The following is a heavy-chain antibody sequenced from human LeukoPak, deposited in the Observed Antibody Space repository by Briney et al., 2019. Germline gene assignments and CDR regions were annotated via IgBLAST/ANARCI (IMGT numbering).Heavy chain of an antibody. D-gene: IGHD2-8*02. CDR3: VREESGGYFDY. CDR1: GFTFTNYL. V-gene: IGHV1-46*01. CDR2: IAPSVDTT. J-gene: IGHJ4*02. Sequence: ASVKVSCKSLGFTFTNYLLHWVRQAPGQGLEWVGRIAPSVDTTNYAQKFRGRVTMTRDTSTSTVYMELSSLRSDGTAIYYCVREESGGYFDYWGQGTLVTVSS.